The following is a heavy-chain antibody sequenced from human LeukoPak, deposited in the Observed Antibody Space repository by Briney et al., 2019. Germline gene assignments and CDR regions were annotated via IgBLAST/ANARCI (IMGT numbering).Heavy chain of an antibody. J-gene: IGHJ4*02. CDR3: AKDCGLGGDRDY. Sequence: PGRSLRLSCAASGFTFSSYSMHWVRQAPGKGLEWLTFIRYDGRDKYYADSVKGRFTISRDNSKNTVYLQMNSLRVEDTAVYYCAKDCGLGGDRDYWGQGTLVTVSS. CDR1: GFTFSSYS. D-gene: IGHD2-21*01. V-gene: IGHV3-30*02. CDR2: IRYDGRDK.